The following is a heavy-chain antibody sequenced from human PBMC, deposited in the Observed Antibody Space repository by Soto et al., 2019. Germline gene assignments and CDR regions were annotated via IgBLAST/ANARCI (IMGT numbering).Heavy chain of an antibody. J-gene: IGHJ3*01. CDR3: ASLNFDILTGYYDFDL. CDR1: GRSIPGYY. D-gene: IGHD3-9*01. Sequence: SDTLSLTCTLSGRSIPGYYWSWIRQSPEKGLEYIGYISYSGSTNYNPSLKSRVTTSLDTSKNQFSLKLSSVTAADTAIYYCASLNFDILTGYYDFDLWGQGTMVT. V-gene: IGHV4-59*08. CDR2: ISYSGST.